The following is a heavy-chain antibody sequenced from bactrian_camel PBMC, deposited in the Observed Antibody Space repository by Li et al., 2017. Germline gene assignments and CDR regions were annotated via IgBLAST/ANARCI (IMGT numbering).Heavy chain of an antibody. J-gene: IGHJ6*01. CDR3: AAPYSDLSAVQTLSTLSSTNGRDFGY. CDR1: GYIYSSYC. CDR2: VDRDGGM. D-gene: IGHD1*01. Sequence: HVQLVESGGGSVQAGGSLRLSCAASGYIYSSYCMGWFRQAPGKEREGVAQVDRDGGMSYADSVKGRFTISENNAKNNLYLQMNSLKPEDTGMYYCAAPYSDLSAVQTLSTLSSTNGRDFGYWGQGTQVTVS. V-gene: IGHV3S53*01.